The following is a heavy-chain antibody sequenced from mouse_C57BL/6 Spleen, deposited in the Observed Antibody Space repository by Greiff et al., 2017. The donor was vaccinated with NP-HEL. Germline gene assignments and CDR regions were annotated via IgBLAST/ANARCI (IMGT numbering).Heavy chain of an antibody. J-gene: IGHJ2*01. Sequence: DVKLVESGGDLVKPGGSLKLSCAASGFTFSSYGMSWVRQTPDKRLEWVATISSGGSYTYYPDSVKGRFTISRDNAKNTLYLQMSSLKSEDTAMYYCARRSTMAVDYWGQGTTLTVSS. CDR3: ARRSTMAVDY. CDR2: ISSGGSYT. CDR1: GFTFSSYG. V-gene: IGHV5-6*02. D-gene: IGHD2-1*01.